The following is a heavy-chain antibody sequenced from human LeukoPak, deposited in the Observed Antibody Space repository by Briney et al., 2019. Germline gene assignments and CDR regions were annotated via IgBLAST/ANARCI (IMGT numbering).Heavy chain of an antibody. V-gene: IGHV3-30*04. Sequence: GGSLRLSCAASGFTFSSYAMHWVRQAPGKGLEWVAVISYDGSYKYYADSVKGRFTISRDNSKNTLYLQMNSLRAEDTAVYYCARADRYYYMDVWGKGTTVTVSS. CDR1: GFTFSSYA. CDR3: ARADRYYYMDV. J-gene: IGHJ6*03. CDR2: ISYDGSYK.